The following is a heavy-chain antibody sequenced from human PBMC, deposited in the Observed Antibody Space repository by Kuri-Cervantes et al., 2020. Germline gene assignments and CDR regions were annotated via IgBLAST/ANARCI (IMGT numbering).Heavy chain of an antibody. J-gene: IGHJ6*03. CDR2: IYHSGST. D-gene: IGHD3-3*01. V-gene: IGHV4-30-2*01. CDR3: ARGVLLEWLLSGYYYMDV. Sequence: SQTLSLTCAVSGGSISSGGYSWSWIRQPPGKGLEWIGYIYHSGSTYYNPSLKSRVTISVDRSKNQFSLKLSSVTAADTAVYYCARGVLLEWLLSGYYYMDVWGKGTTVTVSS. CDR1: GGSISSGGYS.